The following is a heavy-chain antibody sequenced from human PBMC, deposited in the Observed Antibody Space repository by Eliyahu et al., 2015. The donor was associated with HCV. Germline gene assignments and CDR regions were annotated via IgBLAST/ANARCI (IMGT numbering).Heavy chain of an antibody. Sequence: EVQLVESGGGLVQPGGSLRLSCAASGFSFSTYWMSWVRQAPGKGLELVANIKEDGSEKNYVGSVKGRFTISRDNAKNLLYLQMNSLRGEDTAIYYCVRDMDVWGQGTTVTVSS. CDR2: IKEDGSEK. CDR3: VRDMDV. CDR1: GFSFSTYW. J-gene: IGHJ6*02. V-gene: IGHV3-7*03.